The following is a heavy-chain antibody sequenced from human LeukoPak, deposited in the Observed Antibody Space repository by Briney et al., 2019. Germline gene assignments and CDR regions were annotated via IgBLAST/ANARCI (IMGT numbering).Heavy chain of an antibody. D-gene: IGHD2-2*01. J-gene: IGHJ5*02. V-gene: IGHV4-30-4*08. CDR3: ARSVPAGWFDP. CDR2: IYYSGST. Sequence: PSQTLSLTCTVSGGSISSGDYYWSWIRQPPGKGLEWIGYIYYSGSTYSNPSLKSRFTISVDTSKNQFSLKLSSVTAADTAVYYCARSVPAGWFDPWGQGTLVTVSS. CDR1: GGSISSGDYY.